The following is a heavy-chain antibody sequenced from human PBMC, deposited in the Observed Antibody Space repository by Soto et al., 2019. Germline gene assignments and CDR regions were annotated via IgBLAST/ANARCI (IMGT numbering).Heavy chain of an antibody. CDR2: IIPILGIA. CDR3: GRDVVAAAGTVNY. Sequence: SVKVSCKASGGTFSSYTISWVRQAPGQGLEWMGRIIPILGIANYAQKFQGRVTITADKSTSTAYMELSSLRSEDTAVYYCGRDVVAAAGTVNYWGQGTLVTVSS. D-gene: IGHD6-13*01. V-gene: IGHV1-69*02. CDR1: GGTFSSYT. J-gene: IGHJ4*02.